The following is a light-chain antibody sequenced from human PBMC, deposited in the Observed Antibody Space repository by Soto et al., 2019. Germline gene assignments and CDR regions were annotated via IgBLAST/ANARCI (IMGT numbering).Light chain of an antibody. V-gene: IGLV2-23*03. Sequence: QSALTQPASVSGSPGQSITISCTGTSTDVGSYNLVSWYQQHPGKGPQLMIYEGIKRPSGVSDRFSASESGNTASLTISGLQAEDEAEYYYCSYACGSTFDLMFGGGTKLTVL. CDR1: STDVGSYNL. J-gene: IGLJ3*02. CDR2: EGI. CDR3: CSYACGSTFDLM.